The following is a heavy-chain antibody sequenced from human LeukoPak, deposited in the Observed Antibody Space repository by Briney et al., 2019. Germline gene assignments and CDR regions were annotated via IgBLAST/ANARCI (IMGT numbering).Heavy chain of an antibody. CDR3: VKGRISEDGLDF. Sequence: GGSLRLSCAASGFTFSRSAMTWVRQTPGKGLDWVSSISSSGNTYYADSVKGRFTISRDNSKNMLYLQMNSLRAEDTAVYYCVKGRISEDGLDFWGQGTLVTVSP. J-gene: IGHJ4*02. CDR1: GFTFSRSA. V-gene: IGHV3-23*01. CDR2: ISSSGNT. D-gene: IGHD6-13*01.